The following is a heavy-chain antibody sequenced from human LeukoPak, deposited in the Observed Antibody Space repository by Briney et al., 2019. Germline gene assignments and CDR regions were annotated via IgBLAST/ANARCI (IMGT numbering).Heavy chain of an antibody. CDR2: ISGSGGKT. Sequence: PGGSLRLSCAASGLTFSSYPMSWVRQAPGKGLEWVSGISGSGGKTNYADSVKGWFTISRDNSKDTLFLEMNSLRAEDTALYFCAKDSAPPSSATFSQYYPYPADHWGQGTPVTVSS. D-gene: IGHD3-10*01. J-gene: IGHJ4*02. CDR3: AKDSAPPSSATFSQYYPYPADH. V-gene: IGHV3-23*01. CDR1: GLTFSSYP.